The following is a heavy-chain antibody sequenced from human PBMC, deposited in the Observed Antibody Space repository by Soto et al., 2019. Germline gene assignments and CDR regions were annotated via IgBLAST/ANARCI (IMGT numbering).Heavy chain of an antibody. D-gene: IGHD3-3*01. V-gene: IGHV5-51*01. CDR2: IYPGDSDT. CDR1: GYSFTSYW. Sequence: GESLKISCKGSGYSFTSYWIGWVRQMPGKGLEWMGIIYPGDSDTRYSPSFQGQVTISADKSISTAYLQWSSLKASDTAMYYCAICVDYDFWSGMRAFDIWGQGTMVTVSS. CDR3: AICVDYDFWSGMRAFDI. J-gene: IGHJ3*02.